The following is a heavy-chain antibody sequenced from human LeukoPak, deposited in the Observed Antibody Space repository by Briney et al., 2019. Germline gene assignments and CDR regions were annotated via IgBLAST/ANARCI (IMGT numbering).Heavy chain of an antibody. CDR2: VSGTGLTT. CDR3: AKELMGFDY. CDR1: GFTFSSYA. D-gene: IGHD2-8*01. J-gene: IGHJ4*02. V-gene: IGHV3-23*01. Sequence: GGSLRLSCAASGFTFSSYAMSWVRQAPGKGLEWVSAVSGTGLTTYYADSVKGRFIVSRDNSKNTVYLQMNSLRGEDAAVYYCAKELMGFDYWGQGTLVTVSS.